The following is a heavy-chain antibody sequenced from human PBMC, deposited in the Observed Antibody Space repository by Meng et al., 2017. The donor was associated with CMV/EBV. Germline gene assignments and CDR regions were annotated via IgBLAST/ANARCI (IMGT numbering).Heavy chain of an antibody. V-gene: IGHV3-30-3*01. CDR1: GFTFSSYP. Sequence: GESLKISCAASGFTFSSYPMHWVRQAPGKGLEWVAVISYDGSNKYYADSVKGRFTISRDNSKNTLYLQMNSLRAEDTAVYYCARVDQEASSGLNWFDPWGQGTLVTVSS. D-gene: IGHD3-22*01. CDR3: ARVDQEASSGLNWFDP. J-gene: IGHJ5*02. CDR2: ISYDGSNK.